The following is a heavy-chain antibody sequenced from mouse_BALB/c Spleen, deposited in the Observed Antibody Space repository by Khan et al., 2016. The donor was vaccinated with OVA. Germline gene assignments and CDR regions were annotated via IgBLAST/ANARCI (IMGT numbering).Heavy chain of an antibody. CDR3: ARGGDWGVAY. J-gene: IGHJ3*01. V-gene: IGHV1-9*01. CDR2: IFPGSVST. Sequence: QVQLQQSGGDLMKPGASVKISCTATGYTFSSYWIEWVKQRPGHGLEWIGQIFPGSVSTTYTEKFKGKATFTADTSSNTASMQLSSLTSEDSAVYYCARGGDWGVAYWGQGTLVTVSA. CDR1: GYTFSSYW. D-gene: IGHD2-13*01.